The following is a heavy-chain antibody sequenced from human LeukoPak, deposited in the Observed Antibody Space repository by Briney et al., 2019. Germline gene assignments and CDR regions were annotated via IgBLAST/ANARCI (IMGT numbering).Heavy chain of an antibody. Sequence: SETLSLTCTVSGGSISSYYWSWIRQPPGKGLEWIGYIYYSGSTNYNPSLKSRVTVSVDTSKNQFSLKLSSVTAADTAVYYCARGPRVDTAMVPFDYWGQGTLVTVSS. CDR3: ARGPRVDTAMVPFDY. D-gene: IGHD5-18*01. CDR1: GGSISSYY. J-gene: IGHJ4*02. CDR2: IYYSGST. V-gene: IGHV4-59*01.